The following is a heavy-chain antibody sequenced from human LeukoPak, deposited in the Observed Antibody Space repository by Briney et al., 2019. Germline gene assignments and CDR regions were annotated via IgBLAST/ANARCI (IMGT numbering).Heavy chain of an antibody. CDR3: AKESYYDSSGYFPVGFAFDI. D-gene: IGHD3-22*01. Sequence: PGGSLRLSCAASGFTFSSYAMSWVRQAPGKGLEWVSAISGSGGSTYYADSVKGRFTTSRDNSKNTLYLQMNSLRAEDTAVYYCAKESYYDSSGYFPVGFAFDIWGQGTMVTVSS. CDR2: ISGSGGST. J-gene: IGHJ3*02. CDR1: GFTFSSYA. V-gene: IGHV3-23*01.